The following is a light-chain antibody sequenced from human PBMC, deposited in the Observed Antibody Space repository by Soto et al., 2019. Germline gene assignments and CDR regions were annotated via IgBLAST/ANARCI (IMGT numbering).Light chain of an antibody. V-gene: IGLV6-57*04. CDR2: EDD. CDR3: QSYDNNIVV. Sequence: NIMLTQPHSVSGSPGKTITISCTRSSGSFASNYVQWYRHRPGSVPTTVIYEDDQRPSGVPARFSGSIDSSSNSASLTISGLQTEDEADYYCQSYDNNIVVFGGGTQLPVL. J-gene: IGLJ2*01. CDR1: SGSFASNY.